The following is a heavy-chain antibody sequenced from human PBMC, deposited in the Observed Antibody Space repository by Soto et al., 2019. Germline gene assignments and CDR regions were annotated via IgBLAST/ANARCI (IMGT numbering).Heavy chain of an antibody. V-gene: IGHV5-51*01. CDR2: IYPGDSDT. D-gene: IGHD3-9*01. J-gene: IGHJ5*02. CDR1: GYIFTSYL. CDR3: ARGEMYDILTGPPVP. Sequence: GESLKISCKGSGYIFTSYLIGWVLQMPGKGLEWMGIIYPGDSDTRYSPSFQGQVTISADKSISTAYLQWSSLKDSDNAMYYCARGEMYDILTGPPVPWGQGNLVTVS.